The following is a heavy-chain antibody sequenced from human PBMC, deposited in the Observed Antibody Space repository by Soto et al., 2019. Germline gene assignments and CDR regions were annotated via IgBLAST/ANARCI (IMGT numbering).Heavy chain of an antibody. J-gene: IGHJ4*02. CDR1: GFTFSGFD. V-gene: IGHV3-13*01. CDR3: AKSQEIGTHFFDS. D-gene: IGHD6-13*01. Sequence: GGSLRLSCEASGFTFSGFDMHWVRQPTGKGLERVSSIGTAGDTYYAVSVKGRFTISRDNAKNSLSLQMNSLRAGDMAVYFCAKSQEIGTHFFDSWGQGTQVTVSS. CDR2: IGTAGDT.